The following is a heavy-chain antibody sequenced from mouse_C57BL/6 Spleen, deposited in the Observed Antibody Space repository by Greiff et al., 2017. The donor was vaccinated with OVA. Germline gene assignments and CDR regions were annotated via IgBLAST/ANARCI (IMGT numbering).Heavy chain of an antibody. CDR1: GYAFSSSW. CDR3: ARDSIGAWFAY. Sequence: VKLMESGPELVKPGASVKISCKASGYAFSSSWMNWVKQRPGKGLEWIGRIYPGDGDTNYNGKFKGKATLTADKSSSTAYMQLSSLTSEDSAVYFCARDSIGAWFAYWGQGTLVTVSA. CDR2: IYPGDGDT. J-gene: IGHJ3*01. V-gene: IGHV1-82*01. D-gene: IGHD2-14*01.